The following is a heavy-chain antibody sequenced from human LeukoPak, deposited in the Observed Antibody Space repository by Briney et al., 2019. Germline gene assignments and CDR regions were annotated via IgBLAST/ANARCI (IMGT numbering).Heavy chain of an antibody. CDR2: IWYDSRHE. CDR3: AKDQEGYGDLYYFDY. Sequence: GRSLRLSCAASGFTFSSHAMHWVRQAPGKGLDWVAVIWYDSRHEYYADSVKGRFTISRDNSKNTLYLQMNSLRAEDTAVYYCAKDQEGYGDLYYFDYWGQGTLVTVSS. J-gene: IGHJ4*02. D-gene: IGHD4-17*01. V-gene: IGHV3-33*06. CDR1: GFTFSSHA.